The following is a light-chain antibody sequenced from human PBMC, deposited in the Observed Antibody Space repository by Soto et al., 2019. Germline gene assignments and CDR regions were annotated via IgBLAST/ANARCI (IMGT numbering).Light chain of an antibody. CDR3: QQYSHWPRT. J-gene: IGKJ1*01. Sequence: EIVLTQSPAALSVSPGERVTLSCRASQSVSSDFAWYQQKPGQSPRLLIYHASARATGVPARISGSGSGTEFTLTISSLQSEDFAVYYCQQYSHWPRTFGQGTRVEVK. CDR1: QSVSSD. CDR2: HAS. V-gene: IGKV3-15*01.